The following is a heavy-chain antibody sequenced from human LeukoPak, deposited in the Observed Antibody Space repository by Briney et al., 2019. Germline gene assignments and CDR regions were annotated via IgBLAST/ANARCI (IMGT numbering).Heavy chain of an antibody. CDR1: GFTFNSHW. CDR3: VRGSSGWKGGDY. V-gene: IGHV3-7*01. Sequence: GGSLRLSCAASGFTFNSHWMKWVRQAPGKGPEWVATIKYDGSEKYYVDSVKGLFTISRDNAKNSLYLQTDSLRVEDTAVYYCVRGSSGWKGGDYWGQGTLVTVSS. J-gene: IGHJ4*02. CDR2: IKYDGSEK. D-gene: IGHD6-19*01.